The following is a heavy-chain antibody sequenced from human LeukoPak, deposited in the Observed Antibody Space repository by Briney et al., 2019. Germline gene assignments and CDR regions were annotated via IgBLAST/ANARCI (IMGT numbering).Heavy chain of an antibody. D-gene: IGHD6-13*01. CDR3: ASGRQLGY. V-gene: IGHV3-7*01. CDR1: GFTFSNYW. J-gene: IGHJ4*02. Sequence: GGSLRLSCAASGFTFSNYWMSWVRQPPGKGREWVGNIKEDGSEKYYVDSVKGRFIISRDNARNSLYLQMNSLRAEDTAVYYCASGRQLGYWGQGTLVTVSS. CDR2: IKEDGSEK.